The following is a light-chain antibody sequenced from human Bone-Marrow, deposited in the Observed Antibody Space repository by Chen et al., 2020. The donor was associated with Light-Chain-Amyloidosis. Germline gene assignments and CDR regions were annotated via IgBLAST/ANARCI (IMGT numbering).Light chain of an antibody. J-gene: IGLJ3*02. CDR2: DDS. V-gene: IGLV3-21*02. CDR1: NIGATS. CDR3: QVWDRSSDRPV. Sequence: SYVLTPPSSVSVAPGPTATIASGGNNIGATSVHWYQQTPGQAPLLVVYDDSDRPSGIPERLSGSNSGNTATLTISRVEAGDEADYYCQVWDRSSDRPVFGGGTKLTVL.